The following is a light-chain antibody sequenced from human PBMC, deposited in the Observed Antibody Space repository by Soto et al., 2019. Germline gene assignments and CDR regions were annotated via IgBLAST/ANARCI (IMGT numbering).Light chain of an antibody. Sequence: QTVVTQPPSVSGAPGQRITLSCTGSSSSIGARHDVHWYRQLPGTAPKLLLYGDNNRPAGVPDRFSGSRSGASASLAITGLQADDEADYFCQSYDSSLNRVFGTGTKLTVL. V-gene: IGLV1-40*03. CDR1: SSSIGARHD. J-gene: IGLJ1*01. CDR2: GDN. CDR3: QSYDSSLNRV.